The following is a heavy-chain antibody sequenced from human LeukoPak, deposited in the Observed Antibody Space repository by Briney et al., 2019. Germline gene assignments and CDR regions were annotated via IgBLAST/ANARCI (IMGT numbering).Heavy chain of an antibody. CDR2: IYDSGSS. Sequence: SETLSLTCRVSGGSVRNYYWSWIRQSPGKGLEWIGFIYDSGSSNSNPSLENRVAMSIDRSKNEFSLQLTSASAADTAVYFCVRDRDFSYFDPWGQGILVTVS. V-gene: IGHV4-59*02. CDR1: GGSVRNYY. D-gene: IGHD1-26*01. J-gene: IGHJ5*02. CDR3: VRDRDFSYFDP.